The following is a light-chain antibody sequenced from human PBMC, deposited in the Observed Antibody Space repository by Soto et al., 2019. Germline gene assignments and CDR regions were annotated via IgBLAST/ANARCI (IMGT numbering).Light chain of an antibody. V-gene: IGKV1-5*01. Sequence: DIQMTQSPSTLPSSVGDRVTITCRASQSISNWLAWYKQKPGTAPKLLIYHASTLESGVPSRFRGSGSGTEFTLTISSLKPEDFETYYCQQSYSTLKTFGQGTKVDIK. CDR1: QSISNW. CDR3: QQSYSTLKT. CDR2: HAS. J-gene: IGKJ1*01.